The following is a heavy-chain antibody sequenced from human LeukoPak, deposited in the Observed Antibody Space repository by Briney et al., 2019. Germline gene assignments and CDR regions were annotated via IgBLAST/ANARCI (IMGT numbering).Heavy chain of an antibody. J-gene: IGHJ5*02. Sequence: XNWVRQAXXXXLEWVSYISSSSSTIYYADSVKGRFTISRDNAKNSLYLQMNSLRAEDTAVYYCARGSGSYSFNLLGFDPWGQGTLVTVSS. CDR3: ARGSGSYSFNLLGFDP. V-gene: IGHV3-48*01. CDR2: ISSSSSTI. D-gene: IGHD1-26*01.